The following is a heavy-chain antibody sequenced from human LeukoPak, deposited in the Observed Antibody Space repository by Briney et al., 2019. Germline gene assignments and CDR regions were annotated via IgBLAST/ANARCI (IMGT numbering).Heavy chain of an antibody. CDR1: GGSISSYY. Sequence: SETLSLTCTVSGGSISSYYWSWIRQPPGKGLEWIGYIYYSGSTNYNPSLKSRVTISVDTSKNQFSLKLSSVTAADTAVYYCARERASINLDVWGQGTTVTVSS. D-gene: IGHD1-14*01. CDR2: IYYSGST. V-gene: IGHV4-59*12. J-gene: IGHJ6*02. CDR3: ARERASINLDV.